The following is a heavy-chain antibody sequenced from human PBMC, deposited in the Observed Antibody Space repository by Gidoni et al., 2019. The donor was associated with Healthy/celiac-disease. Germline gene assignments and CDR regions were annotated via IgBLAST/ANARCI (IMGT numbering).Heavy chain of an antibody. D-gene: IGHD2-15*01. CDR1: GFTFSSYA. CDR3: ARDPEGGAKRWAFDI. V-gene: IGHV3-30-3*01. Sequence: QVQLVESGGGVVQPGRSLRLSCAASGFTFSSYAMHWVRQAPGKGLEWVAVISYDGSNKYYADSVKGRFTISRDNSKNTLYLQMNSLRAEDTAVYYCARDPEGGAKRWAFDIWGQGTMVTVSS. CDR2: ISYDGSNK. J-gene: IGHJ3*02.